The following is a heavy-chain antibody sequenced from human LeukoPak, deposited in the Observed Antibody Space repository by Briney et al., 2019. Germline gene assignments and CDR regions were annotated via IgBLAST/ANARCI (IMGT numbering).Heavy chain of an antibody. CDR1: GGSISSYY. CDR3: ARYRFYYDSSGSNRRGFDY. CDR2: IYYSGST. Sequence: SETLSLTCTVAGGSISSYYWSWIRQPPGKGLEWIGYIYYSGSTNYNPSLKSLVTISVDTSKNQSSLKLSSVTAADTAVYYCARYRFYYDSSGSNRRGFDYWGQGTLVTVSS. D-gene: IGHD3-22*01. V-gene: IGHV4-59*01. J-gene: IGHJ4*02.